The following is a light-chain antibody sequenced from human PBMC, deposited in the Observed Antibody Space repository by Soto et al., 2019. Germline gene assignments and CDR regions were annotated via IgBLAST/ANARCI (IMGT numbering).Light chain of an antibody. V-gene: IGLV2-14*01. CDR1: SSDVGGYDS. CDR3: TSYRSGSTPVV. CDR2: EVF. J-gene: IGLJ2*01. Sequence: QSALTQPASVSGSPGRAITISCTGTSSDVGGYDSVSWYQQFPGKAPKLIIYEVFNRPSGVSNRFSGSKSDNTASLTISGLQAEDEADYYCTSYRSGSTPVVFGGGTKVTVL.